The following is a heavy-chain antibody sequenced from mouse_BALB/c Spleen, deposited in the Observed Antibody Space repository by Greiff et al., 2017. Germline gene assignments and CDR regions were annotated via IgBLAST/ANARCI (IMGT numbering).Heavy chain of an antibody. Sequence: VKLQESGPGLVQPSQSLSITCTVSGFSLTSYGVHWVRQSPGKGLEWLGVIWSGGSTDYNAAFISRLSISKDNSKSQVFFKMNSLQADDTAIYYCARIGDYSAWFAYWGQGTLVTVSA. CDR1: GFSLTSYG. J-gene: IGHJ3*01. CDR2: IWSGGST. V-gene: IGHV2-4-1*01. CDR3: ARIGDYSAWFAY. D-gene: IGHD1-1*01.